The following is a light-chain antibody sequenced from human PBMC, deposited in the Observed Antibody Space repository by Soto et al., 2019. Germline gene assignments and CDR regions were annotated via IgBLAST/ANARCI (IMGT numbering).Light chain of an antibody. CDR1: QSVSSSY. CDR3: QQYGSSHGYT. V-gene: IGKV3-20*01. J-gene: IGKJ2*01. CDR2: GAS. Sequence: EIVLTQSPGTLSLSPGERATLSCRASQSVSSSYFAWYQQKPGQAPRLLIYGASSRATGITDRFSGSGSGTDFTLTISRLEPEDFAVYYCQQYGSSHGYTFAQGTKLEIK.